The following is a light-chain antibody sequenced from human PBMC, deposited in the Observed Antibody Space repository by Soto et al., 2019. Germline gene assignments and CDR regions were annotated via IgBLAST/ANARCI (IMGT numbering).Light chain of an antibody. CDR1: QSVSGW. CDR3: QQYETFSGT. Sequence: DIPLTQSPSTLSASLLASVNVXCRASQSVSGWLAWYQQKPGEAPKLLIYDASALPRGVPSRFSGSGSGTKSTLTIASLQPDDFATYYCQQYETFSGTFGPGTKVDNK. V-gene: IGKV1-5*01. CDR2: DAS. J-gene: IGKJ1*01.